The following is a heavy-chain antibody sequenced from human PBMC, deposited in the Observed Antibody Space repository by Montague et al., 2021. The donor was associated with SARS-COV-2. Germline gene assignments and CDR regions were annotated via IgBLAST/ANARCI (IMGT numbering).Heavy chain of an antibody. CDR3: ARRASYYDFWSGSMEYFDY. J-gene: IGHJ4*02. Sequence: SLRLSCSASEFTFSSYEMNWVRQAPGKGLEWVSYISSSGSTIYYXDSVKGRFTISRDNAKNSLYLQMNSLRAEDTAVYYCARRASYYDFWSGSMEYFDYWGQGTLVTVSS. CDR2: ISSSGSTI. V-gene: IGHV3-48*03. D-gene: IGHD3-3*01. CDR1: EFTFSSYE.